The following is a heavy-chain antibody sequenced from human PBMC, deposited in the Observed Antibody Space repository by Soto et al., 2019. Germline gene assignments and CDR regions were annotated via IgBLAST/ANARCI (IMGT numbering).Heavy chain of an antibody. J-gene: IGHJ5*02. V-gene: IGHV3-21*01. CDR3: AIQPGSSPSCYPNYFDP. D-gene: IGHD2-2*01. CDR1: GFTFSKYS. CDR2: SSSGSSYS. Sequence: EVQLVESGGGLVKPGGSLRLSCVASGFTFSKYSMNWVRQAPEKGLEWVSASSSGSSYSYYADSVKGRFTISRDNGENSLYLQMNSLRTADTAIYYCAIQPGSSPSCYPNYFDPWGQGTLVTVSS.